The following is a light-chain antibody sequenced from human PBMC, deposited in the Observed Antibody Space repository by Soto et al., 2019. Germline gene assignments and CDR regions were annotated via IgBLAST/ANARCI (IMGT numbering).Light chain of an antibody. CDR1: NRDVCGYNS. J-gene: IGLJ1*01. Sequence: QSVLTRPASVARSPGQSITVSCTGTNRDVCGYNSVSWYQQHPGKPPKLIIYEVSNRPSGVSDRFSGSKSGNTASLTISGLQAEDEADYYCSSYTSTSSYVFATGTKVTVL. CDR2: EVS. V-gene: IGLV2-14*03. CDR3: SSYTSTSSYV.